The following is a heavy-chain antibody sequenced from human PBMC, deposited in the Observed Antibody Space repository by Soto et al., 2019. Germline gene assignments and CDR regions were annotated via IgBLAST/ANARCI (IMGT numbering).Heavy chain of an antibody. CDR1: GYTFTSYG. D-gene: IGHD3-22*01. CDR3: AREDSSGSRGGVDY. CDR2: FSAYDGNT. V-gene: IGHV1-18*01. Sequence: RASVKVSCKASGYTFTSYGISWVRQAPGQGLEWMGWFSAYDGNTNYAQKLQGRVTMTTDTSTSTAYMELRSLRSDDTAAYYCAREDSSGSRGGVDYCGQGTLVTVS. J-gene: IGHJ4*02.